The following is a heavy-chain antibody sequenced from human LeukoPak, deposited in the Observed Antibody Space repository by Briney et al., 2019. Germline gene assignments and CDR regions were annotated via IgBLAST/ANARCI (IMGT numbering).Heavy chain of an antibody. V-gene: IGHV1-2*02. CDR2: INPNSGGT. Sequence: GASVKVSCKASGYTFTGYYMHWVRQAPGQGLEWMGWINPNSGGTNYAQKFQGRVTMTRDTSISTAYMELSSLRSEDTAVYYCARAVAVPGYYYGMDVWGQGTTVTVSS. CDR3: ARAVAVPGYYYGMDV. D-gene: IGHD6-19*01. CDR1: GYTFTGYY. J-gene: IGHJ6*02.